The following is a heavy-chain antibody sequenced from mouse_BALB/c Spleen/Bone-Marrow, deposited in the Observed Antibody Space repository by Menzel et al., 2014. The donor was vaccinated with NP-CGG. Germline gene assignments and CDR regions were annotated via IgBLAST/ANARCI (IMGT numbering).Heavy chain of an antibody. Sequence: DVQLQESGAELVKPGASVKLSCTASGFNIKDTYMHWVKQRPEQGLEWIGRIDPANGNTKYDPKFQGKATITADTSSNTAYLQLNSLTSEDTAVYYCAGYYYGTRYYFDYWGQGTTLTVSS. V-gene: IGHV14-3*02. D-gene: IGHD1-1*01. J-gene: IGHJ2*01. CDR2: IDPANGNT. CDR1: GFNIKDTY. CDR3: AGYYYGTRYYFDY.